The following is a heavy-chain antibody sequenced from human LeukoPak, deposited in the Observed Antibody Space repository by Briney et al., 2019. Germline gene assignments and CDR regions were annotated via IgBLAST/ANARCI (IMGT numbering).Heavy chain of an antibody. Sequence: GGSLRLSCAASGFTSSDYYMSWIRQAPGKGLEWVSYISSSGSTRIYPDSVKGRFTIPRDNVKKSLYLQMNSLRAEDTAVYHCARVLGKYSIDYWGQGTLVTVSS. CDR2: ISSSGSTR. D-gene: IGHD2/OR15-2a*01. CDR1: GFTSSDYY. J-gene: IGHJ4*02. CDR3: ARVLGKYSIDY. V-gene: IGHV3-11*01.